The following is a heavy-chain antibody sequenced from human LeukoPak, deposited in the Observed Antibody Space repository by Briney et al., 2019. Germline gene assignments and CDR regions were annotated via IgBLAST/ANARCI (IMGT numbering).Heavy chain of an antibody. CDR3: ASQLGYCSGGSCYSDY. J-gene: IGHJ4*02. CDR1: GGSISSSSYY. V-gene: IGHV4-39*01. D-gene: IGHD2-15*01. CDR2: IYYSGST. Sequence: PSETLSLTCTVSGGSISSSSYYWGWIRQPPGKGLERIGSIYYSGSTYYNPSLRSRVTISVDTSKNQFSLKLSSVTAADTAVYYCASQLGYCSGGSCYSDYWGQGTLVTVSS.